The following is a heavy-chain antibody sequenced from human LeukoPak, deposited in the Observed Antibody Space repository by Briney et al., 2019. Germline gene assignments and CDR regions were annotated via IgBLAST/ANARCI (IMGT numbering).Heavy chain of an antibody. CDR3: AKVGSGFWYFDY. CDR2: ISGSGGST. Sequence: PVGSLRLSCAASGFTFSSYAMSWVRQAPGKGLEWVSAISGSGGSTYYADSVKGRFTISRDNSKNTLYLQMNSLRAEDTAVYYCAKVGSGFWYFDYWGQGTLVTVSS. D-gene: IGHD5-12*01. CDR1: GFTFSSYA. J-gene: IGHJ4*02. V-gene: IGHV3-23*01.